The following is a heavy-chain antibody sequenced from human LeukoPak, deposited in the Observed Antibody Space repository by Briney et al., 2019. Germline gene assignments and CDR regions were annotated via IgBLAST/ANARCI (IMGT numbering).Heavy chain of an antibody. V-gene: IGHV1-2*02. CDR3: ARGASHYDYVWGSDRHRPLDY. CDR2: INPNSGGT. CDR1: GYTFTGYY. J-gene: IGHJ4*02. Sequence: ASVKVSCKASGYTFTGYYMHWVRQAPGQGLEWMGWINPNSGGTNYAQKFQGRVTMTRDTSISTAYMELSRLRSDDTAVYYCARGASHYDYVWGSDRHRPLDYWGQGTLVTVSS. D-gene: IGHD3-16*02.